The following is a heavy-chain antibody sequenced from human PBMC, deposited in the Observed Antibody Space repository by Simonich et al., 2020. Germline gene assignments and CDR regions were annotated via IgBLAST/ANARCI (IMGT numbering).Heavy chain of an antibody. CDR1: GYTFTSYG. J-gene: IGHJ4*02. D-gene: IGHD6-13*01. V-gene: IGHV1-18*01. Sequence: QVQLVQSGAEVKKPGASVKVSCKASGYTFTSYGISWVRPAPGHGLEWMGWNSSYNVNTNYAQNLQGRGTMTTDTSTSTAYMELRSLRSDDTAGYYCARDQGGRAAAATDYWGQGTLVTVSS. CDR2: NSSYNVNT. CDR3: ARDQGGRAAAATDY.